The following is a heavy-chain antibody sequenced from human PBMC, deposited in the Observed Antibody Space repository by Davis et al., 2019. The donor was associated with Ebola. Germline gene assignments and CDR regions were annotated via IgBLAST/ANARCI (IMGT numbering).Heavy chain of an antibody. Sequence: ETLSLTCAVSGGSISSSNWWSWVRQAPGKGLEWVANIKQDGSEKYYVDSVKGRFTISRDNAKNSLYLQMNSLRAEDTALYYCARDRDYDFWSGQEVYGMDVWGQGTTVTVSS. CDR1: GGSISSSNW. V-gene: IGHV3-7*03. J-gene: IGHJ6*02. CDR3: ARDRDYDFWSGQEVYGMDV. D-gene: IGHD3-3*01. CDR2: IKQDGSEK.